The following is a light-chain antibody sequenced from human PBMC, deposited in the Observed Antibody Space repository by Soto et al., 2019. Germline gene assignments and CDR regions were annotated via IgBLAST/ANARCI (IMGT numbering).Light chain of an antibody. J-gene: IGKJ1*01. CDR1: QSVGSNY. V-gene: IGKV3-20*01. CDR2: AAS. Sequence: EIVLTQSPGTLSLSPGVRAILSCRGSQSVGSNYLAWYQQKPGQAPRLLIYAASSRAPGIPARFSGSGSGTDFTLTISRLEPEDFAVYYCQQYGGSPWTFGQGTKVEIK. CDR3: QQYGGSPWT.